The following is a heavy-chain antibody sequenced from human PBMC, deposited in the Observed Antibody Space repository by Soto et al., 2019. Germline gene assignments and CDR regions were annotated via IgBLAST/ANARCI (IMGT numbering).Heavy chain of an antibody. CDR1: GFTFSSYS. D-gene: IGHD4-17*01. V-gene: IGHV3-48*02. CDR2: ISSSSSTI. CDR3: ARVPSFYGDYVYYYGMDV. J-gene: IGHJ6*02. Sequence: EVQLVESGGGLVQPGGSLRLSCAASGFTFSSYSMNWVRQAPGKGLEWVSYISSSSSTIYYADSVKGRFTISRDNAKNSLYLQMNSLRDEDTAVYYCARVPSFYGDYVYYYGMDVWGQGTTVTVSS.